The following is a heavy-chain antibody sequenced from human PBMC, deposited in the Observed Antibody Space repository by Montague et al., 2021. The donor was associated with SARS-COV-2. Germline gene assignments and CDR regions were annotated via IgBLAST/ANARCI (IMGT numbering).Heavy chain of an antibody. Sequence: SETLSLTCAVYGGSFHIFSWGWIRQSPRKGLEWIGEVDHSGYTKYNPSLKSRVTISVDTSKNQFSLNLTSVTAADTAIYYCARGTRVVGITPGFRYWGQGTRVAVSS. V-gene: IGHV4-34*01. D-gene: IGHD2-21*01. J-gene: IGHJ4*02. CDR3: ARGTRVVGITPGFRY. CDR1: GGSFHIFS. CDR2: VDHSGYT.